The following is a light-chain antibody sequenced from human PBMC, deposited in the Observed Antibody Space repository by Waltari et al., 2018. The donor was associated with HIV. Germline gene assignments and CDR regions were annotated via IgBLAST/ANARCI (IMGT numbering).Light chain of an antibody. Sequence: QSVLTQPPSASGAPGQRGTISCSGGSSNLGTNTVNWYQQFPGMAPKVVIYSNAQRPSGVSNRFSGSKSGNTASLTISGLQAEDEADYYCCSYAGSSTFWVFGGGTKLTVL. CDR3: CSYAGSSTFWV. CDR2: SNA. CDR1: SSNLGTNT. J-gene: IGLJ3*02. V-gene: IGLV1-44*01.